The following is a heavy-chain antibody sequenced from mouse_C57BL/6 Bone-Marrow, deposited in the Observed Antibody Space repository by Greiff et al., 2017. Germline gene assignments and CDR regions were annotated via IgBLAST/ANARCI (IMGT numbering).Heavy chain of an antibody. CDR3: TMSTRYIDF. V-gene: IGHV1-15*01. Sequence: QVQLQQSGAELVRPGASVTLSCTASGYTFTDYEMHWVKQTPVHGLEWIGAIDPETGGTAYNQKFKGKVILTADKSSSTVYLELRSLTSEDSAVYYFTMSTRYIDFWGTGTTVTVTS. J-gene: IGHJ1*03. CDR2: IDPETGGT. CDR1: GYTFTDYE. D-gene: IGHD2-4*01.